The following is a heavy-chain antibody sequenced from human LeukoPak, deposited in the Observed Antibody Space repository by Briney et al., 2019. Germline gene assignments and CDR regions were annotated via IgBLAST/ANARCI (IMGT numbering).Heavy chain of an antibody. J-gene: IGHJ4*02. CDR1: GFTFNGDG. CDR3: AKDRGPYFAGVDY. Sequence: GGSLRLSCAASGFTFNGDGMHWVRQAPGKGLEWVADIRGDSGSIVYADSVEGRFTISRDNAKNSLYLQMNSLRAEDTALYYCAKDRGPYFAGVDYSGQGTLVTVSP. CDR2: IRGDSGSI. V-gene: IGHV3-9*01. D-gene: IGHD3-9*01.